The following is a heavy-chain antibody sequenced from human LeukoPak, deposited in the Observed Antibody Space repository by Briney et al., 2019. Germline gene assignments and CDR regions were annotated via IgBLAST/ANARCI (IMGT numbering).Heavy chain of an antibody. V-gene: IGHV4-30-4*01. CDR3: ARFMTTLYVWFDP. D-gene: IGHD3-16*01. CDR1: GGSISSGDYY. Sequence: SQTLSLTCTVSGGSISSGDYYWSWIRQPPGKGLEWIGYIYYSGSTYYNPSLKSRVTISVDTSKNQFSLKLSSVTAADTAVYYCARFMTTLYVWFDPWGQGTLVTVSS. CDR2: IYYSGST. J-gene: IGHJ5*02.